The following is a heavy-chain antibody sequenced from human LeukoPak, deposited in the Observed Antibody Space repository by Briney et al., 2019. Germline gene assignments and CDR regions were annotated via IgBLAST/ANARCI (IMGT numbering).Heavy chain of an antibody. CDR2: IRYDGSNK. J-gene: IGHJ6*03. V-gene: IGHV3-30*02. CDR3: AKVNYDFWSGYSYYYYMDV. Sequence: GGSLRLSCAASGFTFSSYGMHWVRQAPGKGLEWVAFIRYDGSNKYYADSVKGRFTISRDNSKNTLYLQMNSLRAEDTAVYYCAKVNYDFWSGYSYYYYMDVWGKGTTVTVSS. D-gene: IGHD3-3*01. CDR1: GFTFSSYG.